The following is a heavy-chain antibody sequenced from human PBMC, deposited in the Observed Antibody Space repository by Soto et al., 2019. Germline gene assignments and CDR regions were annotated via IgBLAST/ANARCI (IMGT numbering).Heavy chain of an antibody. CDR1: GFSLSTSGMC. J-gene: IGHJ3*02. V-gene: IGHV2-70*01. Sequence: SGPTLVNPTQTLTLTCTFSGFSLSTSGMCVSWIRQPPGKALEWLALIDWDDDKYYSTSLKTRLTISKDTSKNQVVLTMTNMDPVDTATYYCARITPPTYYYDSSGPYDAFDIWGQGTMVTVSS. D-gene: IGHD3-22*01. CDR2: IDWDDDK. CDR3: ARITPPTYYYDSSGPYDAFDI.